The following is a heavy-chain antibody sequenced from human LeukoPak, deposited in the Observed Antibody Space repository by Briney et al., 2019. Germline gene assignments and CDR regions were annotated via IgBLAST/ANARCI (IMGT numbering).Heavy chain of an antibody. J-gene: IGHJ4*02. CDR3: VSGWGLWGGEF. D-gene: IGHD3-16*01. V-gene: IGHV4-4*02. Sequence: SGTLSLTCAVFGGSISSTNWWCWVRQPPGRGLEWIGEIYHSGSGNYNPSLRSRVTMSLDKSKNQFSLMLSSVTAADTAMYYCVSGWGLWGGEFWGQGTLVTVSS. CDR2: IYHSGSG. CDR1: GGSISSTNW.